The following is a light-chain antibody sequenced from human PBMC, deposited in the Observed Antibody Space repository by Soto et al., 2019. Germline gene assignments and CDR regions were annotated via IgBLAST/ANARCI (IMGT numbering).Light chain of an antibody. CDR2: AAS. CDR3: QQSYSTPFT. CDR1: QSISSY. Sequence: EIAMSLSPSSLSASLGDRVTITGRASQSISSYLNWYQQKPGIAPKLLIYAASSLQSGVPSRFSGSGSGTDFTLTISSLQPEDFATYYCQQSYSTPFTFGEGTKVDI. V-gene: IGKV1-39*01. J-gene: IGKJ4*02.